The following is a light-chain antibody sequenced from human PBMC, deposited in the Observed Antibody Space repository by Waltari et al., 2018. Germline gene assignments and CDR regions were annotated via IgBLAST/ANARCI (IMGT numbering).Light chain of an antibody. CDR3: QVWDDTRDQPV. CDR1: NIRDKT. V-gene: IGLV3-21*03. J-gene: IGLJ2*01. Sequence: SYVLTQPPSVSVAPGKTARISCPGQNIRDKTVYWYQQKPGQAPVVVIYDSTVRPSGIPDRFSGSDPATLTIARVEAGDEADYYCQVWDDTRDQPVFGGGTRLTVL. CDR2: DST.